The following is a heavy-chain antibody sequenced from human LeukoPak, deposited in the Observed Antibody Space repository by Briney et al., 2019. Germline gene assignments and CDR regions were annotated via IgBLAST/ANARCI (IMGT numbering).Heavy chain of an antibody. J-gene: IGHJ3*02. CDR2: IYTSGST. D-gene: IGHD3/OR15-3a*01. CDR3: ARELDWGAVNDAFNI. V-gene: IGHV4-61*02. CDR1: GGSISSGSYY. Sequence: SQTLSLTCTVSGGSISSGSYYWSWVRQPAGKGLEWIGRIYTSGSTNYNPSLKSRVTISVDTSKNQFSLRLSSVTAADTAVYYCARELDWGAVNDAFNIWGQGTMVTVSS.